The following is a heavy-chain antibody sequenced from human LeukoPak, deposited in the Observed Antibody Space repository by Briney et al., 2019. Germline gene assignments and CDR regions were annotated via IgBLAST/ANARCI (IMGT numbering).Heavy chain of an antibody. CDR1: GYSFTSFG. CDR2: IIPIFGTA. V-gene: IGHV1-69*13. J-gene: IGHJ6*03. D-gene: IGHD3-10*01. CDR3: ARNDRGTGYYYMDV. Sequence: GASVKVSCKASGYSFTSFGISWVRQAPGQGLEWMGGIIPIFGTANYAQKFQGRVTITADESTSTAYMELSSLGSEDTAAYYCARNDRGTGYYYMDVWGKGTTVTVSS.